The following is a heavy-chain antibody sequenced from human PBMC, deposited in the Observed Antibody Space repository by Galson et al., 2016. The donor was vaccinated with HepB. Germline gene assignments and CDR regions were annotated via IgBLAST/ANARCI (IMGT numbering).Heavy chain of an antibody. Sequence: SLRLSSAASGFTFSSHVMHWVRQAPGKRLNWVALLSYDGPNKYHADSVKCRFTISRDNFKNTLYLQMNSLIHEDTAVYYCARDYYGNSNFATGMDVWGQGTTVTVAS. CDR3: ARDYYGNSNFATGMDV. D-gene: IGHD2-15*01. CDR1: GFTFSSHV. CDR2: LSYDGPNK. J-gene: IGHJ6*02. V-gene: IGHV3-30-3*01.